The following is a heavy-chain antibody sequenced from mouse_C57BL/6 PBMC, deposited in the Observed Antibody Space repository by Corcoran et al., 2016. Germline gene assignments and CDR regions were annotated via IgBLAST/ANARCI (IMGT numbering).Heavy chain of an antibody. CDR3: ARSDDGHDY. V-gene: IGHV14-2*01. Sequence: EVQLQQSGAELVKPGASVKLSCTASGFNIKDYYMHWVKQRTEQGLEWIGRIDPEDGETKYAQKFQGKATITADTSSNTAYLQLSSLTSEDTVVYYCARSDDGHDYWGQGTTLTVSS. J-gene: IGHJ2*01. CDR2: IDPEDGET. D-gene: IGHD2-3*01. CDR1: GFNIKDYY.